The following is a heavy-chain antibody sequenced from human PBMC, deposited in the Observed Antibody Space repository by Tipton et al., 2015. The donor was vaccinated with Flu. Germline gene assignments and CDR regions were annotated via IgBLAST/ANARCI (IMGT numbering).Heavy chain of an antibody. CDR1: GGSISSSSYY. J-gene: IGHJ4*02. CDR3: ARVSPWRWELRGYFDY. V-gene: IGHV4-39*01. CDR2: IYYSGST. D-gene: IGHD1-26*01. Sequence: TLSLTCTVSGGSISSSSYYWGWIRQPPGKGLEWIGSIYYSGSTYYNPSLKSRVTISVDTSKNQFSLKLSSVTAADTAVYYCARVSPWRWELRGYFDYWGQGTLVTVSS.